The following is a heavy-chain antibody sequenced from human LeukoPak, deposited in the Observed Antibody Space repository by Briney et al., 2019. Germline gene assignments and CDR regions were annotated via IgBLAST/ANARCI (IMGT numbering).Heavy chain of an antibody. D-gene: IGHD2-2*01. CDR1: GGSFSSSSYY. V-gene: IGHV4-39*01. CDR3: ARHGRLIVVVPAAMYYFDY. J-gene: IGHJ4*02. Sequence: AETLTLTCTVSGGSFSSSSYYWGCMGQPPGKGLEWYGSSCYSGITYYNPSLKSRVTISVDTSKNQFSLKLSSMTAADTAVYYCARHGRLIVVVPAAMYYFDYWGQGTLVTVSS. CDR2: SCYSGIT.